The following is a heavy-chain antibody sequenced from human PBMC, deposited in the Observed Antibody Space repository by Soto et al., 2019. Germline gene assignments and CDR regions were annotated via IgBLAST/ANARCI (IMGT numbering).Heavy chain of an antibody. Sequence: QVQLQESGPGLVKPSETLSLTCTVSGGSVSSGSYSWSWSRQPPGKGLEWIGYIYYSGSTNYTPSLNSRVTISVATSKNQFSLKLSSVTAADTAVYYCARGIEGWYQGRYYDGMAVWGQGPTVTVSS. CDR2: IYYSGST. V-gene: IGHV4-61*01. CDR3: ARGIEGWYQGRYYDGMAV. J-gene: IGHJ6*02. D-gene: IGHD6-19*01. CDR1: GGSVSSGSYS.